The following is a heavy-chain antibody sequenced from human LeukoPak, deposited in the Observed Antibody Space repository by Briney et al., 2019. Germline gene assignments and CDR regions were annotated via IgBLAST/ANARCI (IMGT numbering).Heavy chain of an antibody. CDR1: GGSISSYY. V-gene: IGHV4-59*01. CDR2: IYYSGST. D-gene: IGHD3-10*01. CDR3: ARGLARYGSGSYYTGYYYYGMDV. Sequence: PSETLSLTCTVSGGSISSYYWSWIRQPPGKGLEWIGYIYYSGSTNYNPSLKSRVTISVDTSKNQFSLKLSSVTAADTAVYYCARGLARYGSGSYYTGYYYYGMDVWGQGTTVTVSS. J-gene: IGHJ6*02.